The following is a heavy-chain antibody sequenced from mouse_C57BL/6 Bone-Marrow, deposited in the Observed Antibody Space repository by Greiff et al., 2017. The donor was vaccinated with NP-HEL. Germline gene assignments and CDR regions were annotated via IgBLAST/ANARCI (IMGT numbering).Heavy chain of an antibody. V-gene: IGHV5-6*01. Sequence: EVKLVESGGDLVKPGGSLKLSCAASGFTFSSYGMSWVRQTPDKRLEWVATISSGGSYTYYPDSVKGRFTISRDNAKNTLYLQMSSLKPEDTAMYYCARGYGSPYYAMDYWGQGTSVTVSS. CDR2: ISSGGSYT. J-gene: IGHJ4*01. D-gene: IGHD1-1*01. CDR3: ARGYGSPYYAMDY. CDR1: GFTFSSYG.